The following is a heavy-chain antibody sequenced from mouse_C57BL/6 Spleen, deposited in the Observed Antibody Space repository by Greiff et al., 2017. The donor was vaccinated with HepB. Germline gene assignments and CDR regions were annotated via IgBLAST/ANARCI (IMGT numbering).Heavy chain of an antibody. CDR2: IDPEDGDT. V-gene: IGHV14-1*01. D-gene: IGHD1-1*01. Sequence: EVKLMESGAELVRPGASVKLSCTASGFNIKDYYMHWVKQRPEQGLEWIGRIDPEDGDTEYDPKFQGKATMTADTSSNTAYLQLISLTSEDTAVYYCTQLFLGSSALMDYWGQGTSVTVSS. J-gene: IGHJ4*01. CDR1: GFNIKDYY. CDR3: TQLFLGSSALMDY.